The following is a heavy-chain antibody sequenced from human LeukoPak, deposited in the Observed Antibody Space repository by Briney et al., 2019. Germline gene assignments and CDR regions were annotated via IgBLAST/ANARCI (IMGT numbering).Heavy chain of an antibody. CDR1: GYSFTAYY. Sequence: ASVKVSCKASGYSFTAYYIHWVRQAPGQGLEWMGWINPNSGGSKLAQQFQGRVTMTRDTSSSTAYLDLTNLRSDDTALYYCAKGSLFSGNWFDPWGQGTLVTVSS. J-gene: IGHJ5*02. CDR3: AKGSLFSGNWFDP. V-gene: IGHV1-2*02. D-gene: IGHD3-10*02. CDR2: INPNSGGS.